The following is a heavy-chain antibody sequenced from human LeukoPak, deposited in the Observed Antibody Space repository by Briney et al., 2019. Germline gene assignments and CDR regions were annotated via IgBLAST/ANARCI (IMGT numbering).Heavy chain of an antibody. CDR2: IEQDGSEK. J-gene: IGHJ4*02. D-gene: IGHD6-13*01. V-gene: IGHV3-7*01. CDR3: AGGSSWLIDD. Sequence: VGSLRPSCAASGFTFSSYWMSWVRQAPGKGLEWVANIEQDGSEKNYVDSVKGRFTISRDNAENALNLQMNTQRPEDTGVYYCAGGSSWLIDDWGQGTLVTVSS. CDR1: GFTFSSYW.